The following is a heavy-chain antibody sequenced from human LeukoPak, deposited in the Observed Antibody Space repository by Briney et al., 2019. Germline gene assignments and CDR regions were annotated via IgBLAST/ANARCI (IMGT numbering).Heavy chain of an antibody. D-gene: IGHD2-2*02. CDR2: N. J-gene: IGHJ4*02. Sequence: NYSVDSVKGRFTISRDNGKTSVYLQMHSLRAEDTAVYYCAREGSDCSSTSCYTSLYYFDYWGQGTLVTVSS. CDR3: AREGSDCSSTSCYTSLYYFDY. V-gene: IGHV3-7*01.